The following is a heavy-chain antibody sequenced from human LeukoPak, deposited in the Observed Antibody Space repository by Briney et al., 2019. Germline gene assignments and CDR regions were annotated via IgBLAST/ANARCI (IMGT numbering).Heavy chain of an antibody. CDR1: GFIFSTYG. CDR2: ISSSGSTI. Sequence: GSLSLSCAASGFIFSTYGMHWVRQAPGKGLEWVSYISSSGSTIYYADSVKGRFTISRDNAKNSLYLQMNSLRAEDTAVYYCAELGITMIGGVWGKGTTVTISS. D-gene: IGHD3-10*02. J-gene: IGHJ6*04. CDR3: AELGITMIGGV. V-gene: IGHV3-48*03.